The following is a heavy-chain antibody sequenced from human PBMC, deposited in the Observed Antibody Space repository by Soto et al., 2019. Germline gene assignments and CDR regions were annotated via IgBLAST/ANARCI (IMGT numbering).Heavy chain of an antibody. CDR1: GFTFSSYW. Sequence: GGSLRLSCAASGFTFSSYWMSWVRQAPGKGLEWVANIKQDGSEKYYVDSVKGRFTISRDNAKNSLYLQMNSLRAEDTAVYYCARDRSSRSSRGFDYWGQGTLVTVSS. CDR2: IKQDGSEK. D-gene: IGHD6-6*01. V-gene: IGHV3-7*03. CDR3: ARDRSSRSSRGFDY. J-gene: IGHJ4*02.